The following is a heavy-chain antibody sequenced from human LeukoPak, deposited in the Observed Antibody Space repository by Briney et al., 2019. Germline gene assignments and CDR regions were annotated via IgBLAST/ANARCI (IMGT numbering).Heavy chain of an antibody. D-gene: IGHD6-6*01. CDR1: GFTFSSYA. CDR3: ARDVGARLPGY. V-gene: IGHV3-30*04. Sequence: GGSLRLSCAASGFTFSSYAMHWVRQAPGKGLEWVAVISYDGSNKYYADSVKGRFTISRDNSKNTLYLQMNSLRAEDTAVYYCARDVGARLPGYWGQGILVTVSS. CDR2: ISYDGSNK. J-gene: IGHJ4*02.